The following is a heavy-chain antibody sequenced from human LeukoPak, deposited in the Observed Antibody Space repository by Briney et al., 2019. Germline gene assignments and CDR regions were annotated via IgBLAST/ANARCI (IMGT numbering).Heavy chain of an antibody. Sequence: SETLSLTCTVSGGPISNYYWSCIRQPAGKGLEWIGRIYSSGSTNYNPSLKSRVTMSLDTSKNQFSLNLSSVTAADTAVYYCARTDTVMAFDYWGQGTLVTVSS. CDR3: ARTDTVMAFDY. CDR2: IYSSGST. V-gene: IGHV4-4*07. CDR1: GGPISNYY. J-gene: IGHJ4*02. D-gene: IGHD5-18*01.